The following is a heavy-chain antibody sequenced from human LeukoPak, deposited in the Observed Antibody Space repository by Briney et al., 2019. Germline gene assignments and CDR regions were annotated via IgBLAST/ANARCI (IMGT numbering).Heavy chain of an antibody. CDR1: GGSISSSNYY. V-gene: IGHV4-39*01. CDR3: AHFKGGSFDF. CDR2: IYYSGNT. J-gene: IGHJ3*01. D-gene: IGHD1-26*01. Sequence: SEALSLTCTVSGGSISSSNYYWGWIRQPPGKGLEWIGSIYYSGNTYYNPSLKSRVTISVDTSKNQFSLKLTSVTAADTAVYYCAHFKGGSFDFWGQGTMVTVSS.